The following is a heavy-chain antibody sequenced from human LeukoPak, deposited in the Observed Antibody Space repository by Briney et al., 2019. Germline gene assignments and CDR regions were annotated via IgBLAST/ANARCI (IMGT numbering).Heavy chain of an antibody. Sequence: GGSLRLSCATSGFNFNSNAMIWVRQAPGKGLECVSAITAPGDATYYADSVKGRFSISRDNSKNTLYLLLNSLRVDDTAIYYCAKDHANTPVVTNWGQGILVSVSS. V-gene: IGHV3-23*01. CDR2: ITAPGDAT. J-gene: IGHJ4*02. CDR1: GFNFNSNA. CDR3: AKDHANTPVVTN. D-gene: IGHD2-21*02.